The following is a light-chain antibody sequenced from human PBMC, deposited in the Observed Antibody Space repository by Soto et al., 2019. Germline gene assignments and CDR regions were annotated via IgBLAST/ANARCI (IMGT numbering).Light chain of an antibody. V-gene: IGKV3-11*01. Sequence: EIVLTQSPATLSLSPGERATLSCRASQSVSSYLAWYQQKPGQPPRLLIYGAFNRAAGIPARFSGSGSGTDFTLTISSLEPEDFAVYYCQQRSNWPRTFGQGTKVDIK. J-gene: IGKJ1*01. CDR3: QQRSNWPRT. CDR2: GAF. CDR1: QSVSSY.